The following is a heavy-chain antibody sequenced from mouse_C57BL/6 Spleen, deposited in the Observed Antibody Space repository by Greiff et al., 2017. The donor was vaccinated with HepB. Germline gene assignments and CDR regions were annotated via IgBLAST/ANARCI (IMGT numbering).Heavy chain of an antibody. CDR1: GYAFTNYL. D-gene: IGHD2-4*01. CDR3: ARFYYDYDVGAMDY. J-gene: IGHJ4*01. Sequence: QVQLQQSGAELVRPGTSVKVSCKASGYAFTNYLIEWVKQRPGQGLEWIGVINPGSGGTNYNEKFKGKATLTADKSSSTAYMQLSSLTSEDSAVYFCARFYYDYDVGAMDYWGQGTSVTVSS. CDR2: INPGSGGT. V-gene: IGHV1-54*01.